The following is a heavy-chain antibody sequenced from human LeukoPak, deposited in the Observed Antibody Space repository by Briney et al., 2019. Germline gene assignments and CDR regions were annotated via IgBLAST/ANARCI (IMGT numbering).Heavy chain of an antibody. V-gene: IGHV1-69*01. J-gene: IGHJ4*02. D-gene: IGHD3-10*01. Sequence: ASVKVSCKASGGTFSSYAISWVRQAPGQGLEWMGGIIPIFGTANYAQKFQGRVTITADESTSTAYMELSSLRSEDTAVYYCAMRLRIRGDVDYWGQGTLVTVSS. CDR1: GGTFSSYA. CDR3: AMRLRIRGDVDY. CDR2: IIPIFGTA.